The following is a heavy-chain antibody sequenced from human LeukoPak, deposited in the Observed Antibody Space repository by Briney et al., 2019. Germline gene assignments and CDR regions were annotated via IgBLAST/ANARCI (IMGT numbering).Heavy chain of an antibody. J-gene: IGHJ4*02. CDR2: MYYSGST. D-gene: IGHD4-17*01. V-gene: IGHV4-39*07. CDR1: GGSISSSSYY. Sequence: SETLSLTCTVSGGSISSSSYYWGWIRQPPGKGLSWIGSMYYSGSTYYNPSLKSRVTISVDTSKNQFSLKLSSVTAADTAVYYCARGQGLDYGDYARVIEKYAPFMYWGQGTLVTVSS. CDR3: ARGQGLDYGDYARVIEKYAPFMY.